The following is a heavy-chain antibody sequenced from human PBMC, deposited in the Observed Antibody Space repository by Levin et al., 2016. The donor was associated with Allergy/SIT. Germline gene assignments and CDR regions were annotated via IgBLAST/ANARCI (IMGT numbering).Heavy chain of an antibody. V-gene: IGHV3-23*01. CDR2: IAYIGT. Sequence: GESLKISCAASGFTFGDYAMTWVRQAPGKGLEWVSTIAYIGTFYADSVKGRFTISRDNSKITLSLQMNSLRADDTAVYYCVKGLHLFDYWGQGTLVTVSS. CDR3: VKGLHLFDY. J-gene: IGHJ4*02. D-gene: IGHD2-15*01. CDR1: GFTFGDYA.